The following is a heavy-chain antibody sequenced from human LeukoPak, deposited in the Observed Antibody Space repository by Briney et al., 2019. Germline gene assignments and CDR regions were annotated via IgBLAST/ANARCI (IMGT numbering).Heavy chain of an antibody. J-gene: IGHJ4*02. Sequence: SETLSLTCAVYGGSFSGYYWSWIRQPPGKGLEWIGEINHSGSTNYNPSLKSRVTISVDTSKNQFSLKLSSVTAADTAVYYCARALGSAAGNSDYWGQGTLVTVSS. CDR1: GGSFSGYY. CDR3: ARALGSAAGNSDY. D-gene: IGHD6-13*01. V-gene: IGHV4-34*01. CDR2: INHSGST.